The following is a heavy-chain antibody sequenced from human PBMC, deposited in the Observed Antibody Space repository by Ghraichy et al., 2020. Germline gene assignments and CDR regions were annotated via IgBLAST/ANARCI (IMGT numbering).Heavy chain of an antibody. CDR1: GGSISSYY. Sequence: SETLSLTCTVSGGSISSYYWSWIRQPPGKGLEWIGYIYYSGSTNYNPSLKSRVTISVDTSKNQFSLKLSSVTAADTAVYYCARGVVVVAARGVEFDYWGQGTLVTVSS. CDR3: ARGVVVVAARGVEFDY. J-gene: IGHJ4*02. D-gene: IGHD2-15*01. CDR2: IYYSGST. V-gene: IGHV4-59*01.